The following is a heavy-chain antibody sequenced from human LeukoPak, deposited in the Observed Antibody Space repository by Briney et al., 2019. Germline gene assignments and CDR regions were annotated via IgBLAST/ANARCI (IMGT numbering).Heavy chain of an antibody. V-gene: IGHV3-48*01. CDR1: GFTFSRYS. CDR2: ISSSSSTI. J-gene: IGHJ4*02. Sequence: GGSLRLSCAASGFTFSRYSMNWVRQAPGKGLEWVSYISSSSSTIYYADSVKGRFTISRDNAKNSLYLQMNSLRTEDTAVYYCARDFSDDSSGYYGELDYWGQGTLVTVSS. CDR3: ARDFSDDSSGYYGELDY. D-gene: IGHD3-22*01.